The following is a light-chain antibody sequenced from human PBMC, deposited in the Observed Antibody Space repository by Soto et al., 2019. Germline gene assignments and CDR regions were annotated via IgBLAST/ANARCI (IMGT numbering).Light chain of an antibody. CDR2: EVS. Sequence: QSVLTQPASVSGSPGQSITSSCTGTSSDVGSHNLVSWYHQHPGQAPKLMIYEVSKRPLGVSARFSASKSGNTASLTISGLQAEDEADYYCCSYGGSRAVFGGGTQLTVL. CDR1: SSDVGSHNL. J-gene: IGLJ7*01. CDR3: CSYGGSRAV. V-gene: IGLV2-23*02.